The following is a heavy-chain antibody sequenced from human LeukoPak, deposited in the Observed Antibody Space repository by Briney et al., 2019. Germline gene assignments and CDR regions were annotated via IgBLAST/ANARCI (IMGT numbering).Heavy chain of an antibody. CDR3: ARSARYQLLLLPTNWFDP. CDR2: ITHSGST. J-gene: IGHJ5*02. V-gene: IGHV4-34*01. Sequence: SDTLSLTRAVYGGSFSGCYWSGIREPPGKGLEWIGEITHSGSTNYNPSLKSRVTISVESSKNQFSLKLSSVTAADTAVYYCARSARYQLLLLPTNWFDPWGQGTLVTVSS. CDR1: GGSFSGCY. D-gene: IGHD2-2*01.